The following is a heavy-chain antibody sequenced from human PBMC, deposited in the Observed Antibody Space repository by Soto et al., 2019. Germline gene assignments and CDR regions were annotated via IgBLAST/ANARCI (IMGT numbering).Heavy chain of an antibody. CDR3: ATSPGAYWNPLDY. D-gene: IGHD1-1*01. CDR1: GYTFTSYY. V-gene: IGHV1-46*01. J-gene: IGHJ4*02. CDR2: INPSGGST. Sequence: ASVKVSCKASGYTFTSYYMHWVRQAPGQGLEWMGIINPSGGSTSYARKFQGRVTMTRDTSTSTVYMELSSLRSEDKAVYYCATSPGAYWNPLDYWGQGTLVTVSS.